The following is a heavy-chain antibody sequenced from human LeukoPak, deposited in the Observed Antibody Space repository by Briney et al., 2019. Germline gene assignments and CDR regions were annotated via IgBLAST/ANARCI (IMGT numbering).Heavy chain of an antibody. V-gene: IGHV4-59*01. CDR2: IYYSGST. CDR1: GGSISSYY. Sequence: SETLSLTCTVSGGSISSYYWSWIRQPPGKGLEWIGYIYYSGSTNYNPSLKSRVTISVDTSKNQFSLKLSSVTAADTAVYYCARVIWNYRLMVRAFDIWGQGTMVTVSS. CDR3: ARVIWNYRLMVRAFDI. J-gene: IGHJ3*02. D-gene: IGHD1-7*01.